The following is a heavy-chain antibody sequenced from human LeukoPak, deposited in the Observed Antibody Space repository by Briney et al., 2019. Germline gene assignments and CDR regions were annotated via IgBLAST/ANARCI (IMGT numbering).Heavy chain of an antibody. CDR2: ISSSGSTI. Sequence: GGSLRLSCAASGFTFSDYYMSWIRQAPGKGLEWVSYISSSGSTIYYADSVKGRFTISRDNSKNTLYLQMNSLRAEDTAVYYCASTLYSSSWYYFDYWGQGTLVTVSS. J-gene: IGHJ4*02. CDR3: ASTLYSSSWYYFDY. CDR1: GFTFSDYY. D-gene: IGHD6-13*01. V-gene: IGHV3-11*01.